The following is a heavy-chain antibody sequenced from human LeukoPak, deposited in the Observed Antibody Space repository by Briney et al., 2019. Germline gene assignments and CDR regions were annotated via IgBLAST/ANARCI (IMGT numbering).Heavy chain of an antibody. CDR1: GFTFSSYS. Sequence: PGGSLRLSCAASGFTFSSYSMNWVRQAPGKGLEWVSSISSSSSYIYYADSVKGRFTISRDNAKNPLYLQMNSLRAEDTAVYYCARIRRGASDLFDYWGQGTLVTVSS. CDR2: ISSSSSYI. J-gene: IGHJ4*02. CDR3: ARIRRGASDLFDY. V-gene: IGHV3-21*01. D-gene: IGHD1-26*01.